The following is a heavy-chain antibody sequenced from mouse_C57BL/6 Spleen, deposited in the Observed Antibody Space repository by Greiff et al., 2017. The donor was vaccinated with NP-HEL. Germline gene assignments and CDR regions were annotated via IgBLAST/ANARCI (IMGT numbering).Heavy chain of an antibody. V-gene: IGHV5-6*02. J-gene: IGHJ2*01. Sequence: EVMLVESGGDLVKPGGSLKLSCAASGFTFSSYGMSWVRQTPDKRLEWVATISSGGSYTYYPDSVKGRFTISRDNAKNTLYLQMSSLKSEDTAMYYCARRSMVTTGYYFDYWGQGTTLTVSS. CDR1: GFTFSSYG. CDR2: ISSGGSYT. CDR3: ARRSMVTTGYYFDY. D-gene: IGHD2-2*01.